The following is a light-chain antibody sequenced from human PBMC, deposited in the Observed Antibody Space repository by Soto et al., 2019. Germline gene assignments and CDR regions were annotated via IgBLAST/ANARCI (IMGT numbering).Light chain of an antibody. CDR1: SGSVSTSYY. CDR2: STN. V-gene: IGLV8-61*01. CDR3: VLYIGSGISM. Sequence: QTVVTQEPSFSVSPGGTVTLTCGLSSGSVSTSYYPSWYQQTPGQAPRTLIYSTNIRSSGVPDRFSGSILGNKAALTITGAQADDESDYYCVLYIGSGISMFGGGTKVTVL. J-gene: IGLJ3*02.